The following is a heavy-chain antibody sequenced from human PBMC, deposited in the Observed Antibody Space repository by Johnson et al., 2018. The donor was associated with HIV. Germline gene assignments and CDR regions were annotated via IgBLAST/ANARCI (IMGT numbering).Heavy chain of an antibody. D-gene: IGHD7-27*01. Sequence: QVQLVESGGGVVQPGRSLRLSCAASGFTFTTYAMHWVRQAPCKGLEWVAVISYDGSNKYYADSVKGRFTISRDNSKNTLYLQMNSLRAEDTAVYYCASSWGNAFDIWGQGTMVTVSS. CDR3: ASSWGNAFDI. CDR2: ISYDGSNK. J-gene: IGHJ3*02. V-gene: IGHV3-30*04. CDR1: GFTFTTYA.